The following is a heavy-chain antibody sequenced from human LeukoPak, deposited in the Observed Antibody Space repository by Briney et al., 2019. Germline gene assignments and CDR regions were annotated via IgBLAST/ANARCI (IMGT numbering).Heavy chain of an antibody. J-gene: IGHJ5*02. V-gene: IGHV4-61*01. Sequence: SETLSLTCTVSGGSVSRGSYYWSRIRQPPGKGLEWIGYIYYSGSTNYNPSLKNRVTISVDTSKNQFSLKLSSVTAADTAVYYCARDPRSSGYCSGGSCSDWFDPWGQGTLVTVSS. CDR3: ARDPRSSGYCSGGSCSDWFDP. CDR2: IYYSGST. CDR1: GGSVSRGSYY. D-gene: IGHD2-15*01.